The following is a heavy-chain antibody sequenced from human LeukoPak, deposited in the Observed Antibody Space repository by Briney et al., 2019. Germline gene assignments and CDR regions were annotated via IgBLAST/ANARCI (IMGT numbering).Heavy chain of an antibody. CDR1: GFTFGDYA. CDR3: AGDSSGDY. V-gene: IGHV3-23*01. J-gene: IGHJ4*02. Sequence: PGRSLRLSCAASGFTFGDYAMSWVRQAPGKGLEWVSAISGSGGSTYYADSVKGRFTISRDNSKNTLYLQMNSLRAEDTAVYYCAGDSSGDYWGQGTLVTVSS. D-gene: IGHD2-21*02. CDR2: ISGSGGST.